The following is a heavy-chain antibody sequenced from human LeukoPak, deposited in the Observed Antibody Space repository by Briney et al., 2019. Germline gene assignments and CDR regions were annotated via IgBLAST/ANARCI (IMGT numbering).Heavy chain of an antibody. Sequence: GGSLRLSCAASGFTFSTYTINWVRQAPGKGLEWVSSISSDGYYIYYAGSVRGRFTISRDNAKNSLYLQMNSLRAEDTALYYCAREGLRTERSDTDAFDIWGQGTMVTVSS. D-gene: IGHD3-3*01. CDR2: ISSDGYYI. CDR1: GFTFSTYT. CDR3: AREGLRTERSDTDAFDI. V-gene: IGHV3-21*01. J-gene: IGHJ3*02.